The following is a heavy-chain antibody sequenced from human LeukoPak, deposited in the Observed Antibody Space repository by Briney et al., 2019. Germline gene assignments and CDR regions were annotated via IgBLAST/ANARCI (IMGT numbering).Heavy chain of an antibody. D-gene: IGHD2-2*01. CDR2: IKQGGSEK. Sequence: GGSLRLSCAASGFTFSDYYMSWIRQAPGKGLEWVANIKQGGSEKYYVDSVKGRFTISRDNAKNSLYLQMNSLRAEDTAVYYCARQDIVVVPAAMGAFDIWGQGTMVTVSS. CDR1: GFTFSDYY. CDR3: ARQDIVVVPAAMGAFDI. J-gene: IGHJ3*02. V-gene: IGHV3-7*01.